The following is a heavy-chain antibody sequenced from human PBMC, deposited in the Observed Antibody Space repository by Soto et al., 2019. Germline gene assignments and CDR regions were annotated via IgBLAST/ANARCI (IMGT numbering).Heavy chain of an antibody. Sequence: EVQLVESGGGLVKPGGSLRLYCAASGFTFSSYSMNWVRQAPGKGLEWVSSISSSSSYIYYADSVKGRFTISRDNAKNSLYLQMNSLRAEDTAVYYRARERGREVAATLFDYWGQGTLVTVSS. CDR1: GFTFSSYS. V-gene: IGHV3-21*01. J-gene: IGHJ4*02. D-gene: IGHD2-15*01. CDR3: ARERGREVAATLFDY. CDR2: ISSSSSYI.